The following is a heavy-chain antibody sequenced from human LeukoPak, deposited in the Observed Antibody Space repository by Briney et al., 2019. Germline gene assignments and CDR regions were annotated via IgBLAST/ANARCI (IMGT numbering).Heavy chain of an antibody. CDR1: GFTFSSYW. V-gene: IGHV3-7*01. CDR2: IKQDGSEK. CDR3: ARVWGSPWRSGAFDY. J-gene: IGHJ4*02. Sequence: GGSLRLSCAASGFTFSSYWMSWVRQAPGKGLEWVANIKQDGSEKYYVDSVKGRFTISRDNAKNSLFLQMNSLRAEDTAVYYCARVWGSPWRSGAFDYWGQGTLVTVSS. D-gene: IGHD3-16*01.